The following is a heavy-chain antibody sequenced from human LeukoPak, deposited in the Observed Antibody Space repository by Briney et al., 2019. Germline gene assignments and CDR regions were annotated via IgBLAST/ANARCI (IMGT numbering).Heavy chain of an antibody. CDR2: IKEDGSER. V-gene: IGHV3-7*01. Sequence: GGSLRLSCAASGFAFHNYYMSWVRQAPGKGLEWVAIIKEDGSERDYVDSVKGRFTISRDNAKSSLYLQMNSLRADDTAVYYCTRDRNPDNWREFDSWGQGALVTVSS. J-gene: IGHJ4*02. CDR3: TRDRNPDNWREFDS. D-gene: IGHD1-14*01. CDR1: GFAFHNYY.